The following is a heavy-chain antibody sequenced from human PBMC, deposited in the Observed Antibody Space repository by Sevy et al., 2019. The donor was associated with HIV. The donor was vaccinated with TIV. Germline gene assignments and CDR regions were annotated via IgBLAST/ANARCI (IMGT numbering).Heavy chain of an antibody. CDR3: TRESRVHNFGPRSDYSDYFDV. CDR1: GFSFTSHY. J-gene: IGHJ3*01. CDR2: ISTSGGAV. V-gene: IGHV3-11*01. D-gene: IGHD3-10*01. Sequence: GGSLRLSCAASGFSFTSHYINCIRQAPGKGLEWISYISTSGGAVYYADSVKGRFTISRDNGKNTVDLQMNTLRDEDTAVYYCTRESRVHNFGPRSDYSDYFDVWGQGTLVTVSS.